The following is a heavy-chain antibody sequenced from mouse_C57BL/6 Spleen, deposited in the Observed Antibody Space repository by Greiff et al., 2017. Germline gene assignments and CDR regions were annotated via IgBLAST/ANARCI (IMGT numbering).Heavy chain of an antibody. D-gene: IGHD2-2*01. CDR3: ARGGIYYGYDEGYYAMDY. Sequence: VQLQQPGTELVKPGASVKLSCKASGYTFTSYWMHWVKQRPGQGLEWIGNINPSNGGTNYNEKFKSKATLTVDTSSSTAYMQLSSLTSEDSAVYYCARGGIYYGYDEGYYAMDYWGQGTSVTVSS. V-gene: IGHV1-53*01. J-gene: IGHJ4*01. CDR2: INPSNGGT. CDR1: GYTFTSYW.